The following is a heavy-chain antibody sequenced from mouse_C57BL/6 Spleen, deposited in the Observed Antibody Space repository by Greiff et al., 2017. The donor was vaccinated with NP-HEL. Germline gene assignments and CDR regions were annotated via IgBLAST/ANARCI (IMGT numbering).Heavy chain of an antibody. CDR2: INPNNGGT. D-gene: IGHD2-5*01. CDR3: ARERLSNYDYFDY. CDR1: GYTFTDYN. J-gene: IGHJ2*01. Sequence: VQLQQSGPELVKPGASVKMSCKASGYTFTDYNMHWVKQSHGKSLEWIGYINPNNGGTSYNQKFKGKATLTVNKSSSTAYMELRSLTSEDSAVYYCARERLSNYDYFDYWGQGTTLTVSS. V-gene: IGHV1-22*01.